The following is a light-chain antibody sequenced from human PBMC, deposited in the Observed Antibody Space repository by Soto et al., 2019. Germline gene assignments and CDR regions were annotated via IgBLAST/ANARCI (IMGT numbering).Light chain of an antibody. CDR2: GAS. V-gene: IGKV1-16*01. J-gene: IGKJ3*01. CDR3: QQYNNYPPT. Sequence: DIQMTQSPSSLSASVGDRVTITCRASQGVSNYVAWFQQRPGKAPKSLIYGASRLQNGVPSRFSGSGSGTVFTLTISRLQPEDFATYYCQQYNNYPPTFGPGTKVDI. CDR1: QGVSNY.